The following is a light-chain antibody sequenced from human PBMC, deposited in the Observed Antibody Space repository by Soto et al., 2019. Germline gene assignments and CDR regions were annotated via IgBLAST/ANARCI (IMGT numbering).Light chain of an antibody. Sequence: QSVLTHPPSVSGAPGQRVTISCTGSSSNIGAGYDVHWYQQLPGTAPKLLIYGNSNRPSGVPDRFSGSKSGTSASLAITGLQAEDEADYYCQSYDSSLSVYVVFGGGTKLTVL. CDR1: SSNIGAGYD. CDR2: GNS. CDR3: QSYDSSLSVYVV. V-gene: IGLV1-40*01. J-gene: IGLJ2*01.